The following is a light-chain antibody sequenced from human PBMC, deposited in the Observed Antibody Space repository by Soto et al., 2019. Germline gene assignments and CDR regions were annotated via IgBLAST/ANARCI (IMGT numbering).Light chain of an antibody. V-gene: IGLV1-40*01. J-gene: IGLJ2*01. CDR3: QSYDSSLSGSR. CDR2: GNS. CDR1: RSNIGAGYD. Sequence: QSVLTQPPSVSGAPGQRVTISCTGSRSNIGAGYDVHWYQQLPGTAPKLLIYGNSNRPSGVPDRLSGSKSGTSASLAITGLQAADEADYYCQSYDSSLSGSRFGGGTKLTVL.